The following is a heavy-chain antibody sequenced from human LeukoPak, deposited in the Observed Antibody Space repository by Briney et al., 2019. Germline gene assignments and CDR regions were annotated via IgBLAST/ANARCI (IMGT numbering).Heavy chain of an antibody. CDR2: ISAYNGNT. V-gene: IGHV1-18*01. CDR3: ARDRNYYGSRSYPHVFDY. Sequence: ASVKVSCKASGYTFTSYGISWVRQAPGQGLEWMGWISAYNGNTNYAQKLQGRVTMTTDTSTSTAYMELRSLRSDDTAVYYCARDRNYYGSRSYPHVFDYWGQGTLVTVSS. D-gene: IGHD3-10*01. J-gene: IGHJ4*02. CDR1: GYTFTSYG.